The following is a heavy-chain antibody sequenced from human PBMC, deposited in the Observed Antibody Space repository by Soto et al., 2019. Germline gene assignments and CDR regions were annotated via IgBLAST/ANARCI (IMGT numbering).Heavy chain of an antibody. J-gene: IGHJ3*01. V-gene: IGHV2-5*02. Sequence: QITLKESGPTLVKPTQTLTLTCTFPGFSLSTTSVGVGWIRQPPGKALEWLALIYWDDDKPYNPSLKSRLTNTKDTSKNLVDITMSHMDPGGPATYHRAHSGWSESHCAAEACDGGGQGTMVTVSS. D-gene: IGHD3-3*01. CDR1: GFSLSTTSVG. CDR2: IYWDDDK. CDR3: AHSGWSESHCAAEACDG.